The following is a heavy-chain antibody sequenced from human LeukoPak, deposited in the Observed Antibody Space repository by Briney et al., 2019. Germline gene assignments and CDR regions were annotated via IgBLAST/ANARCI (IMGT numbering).Heavy chain of an antibody. Sequence: GGSLRLSCAASGFTFSSYGMHWVRQAPGKGLEWVAVISYDGSNKYYADSVKGRFTISRDNSKNTLYLQMNSLRAEDTAVYYCAKVDSSGYYGYAFDIWGQGTMVTVSS. CDR3: AKVDSSGYYGYAFDI. V-gene: IGHV3-30*18. CDR1: GFTFSSYG. CDR2: ISYDGSNK. J-gene: IGHJ3*02. D-gene: IGHD3-22*01.